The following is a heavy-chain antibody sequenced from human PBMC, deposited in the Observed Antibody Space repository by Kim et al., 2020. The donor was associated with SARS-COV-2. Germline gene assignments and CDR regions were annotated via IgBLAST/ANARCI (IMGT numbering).Heavy chain of an antibody. V-gene: IGHV3-15*01. CDR3: TTDPQWELLAFDY. Sequence: GGSLRLSCAASGFTFSNAWMSWVRQAPGKGLEWVGRIKSKTDGGTTDYAAPVKGRFTISRDDSKNTLYLQMNSRKTEDTAVYYCTTDPQWELLAFDYWGQGTLVTVSS. CDR2: IKSKTDGGTT. D-gene: IGHD1-26*01. CDR1: GFTFSNAW. J-gene: IGHJ4*02.